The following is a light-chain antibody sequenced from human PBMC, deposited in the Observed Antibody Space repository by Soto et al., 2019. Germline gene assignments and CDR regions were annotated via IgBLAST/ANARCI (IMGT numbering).Light chain of an antibody. Sequence: AIQMTQSPSSLSASVGDRVIITCQASQGIRNELSWYQQKPGKAPELLIHGASTLQTGVPSRFSGGGSDTDFTLTISSLQPEDFATYYCLQDHGYPRTFGQGSKVEIK. CDR1: QGIRNE. J-gene: IGKJ1*01. CDR3: LQDHGYPRT. V-gene: IGKV1-6*01. CDR2: GAS.